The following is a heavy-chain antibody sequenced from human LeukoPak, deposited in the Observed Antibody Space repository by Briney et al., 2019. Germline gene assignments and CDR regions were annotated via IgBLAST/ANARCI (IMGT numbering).Heavy chain of an antibody. J-gene: IGHJ4*02. D-gene: IGHD6-13*01. CDR3: AREISADQQLPDY. CDR1: GYTFTGYY. Sequence: EASVKVSCKASGYTFTGYYMHWVRQAPGQGLEWMGWINPNSGGTNYAQKFQGRVTMTRDTSISTAYMELSRLRSDDTAVYYCAREISADQQLPDYWGQGTLVTVPS. V-gene: IGHV1-2*02. CDR2: INPNSGGT.